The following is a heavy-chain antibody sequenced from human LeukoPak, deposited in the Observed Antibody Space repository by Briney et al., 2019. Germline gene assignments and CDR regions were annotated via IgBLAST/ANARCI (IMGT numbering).Heavy chain of an antibody. CDR1: GYSFTSYW. J-gene: IGHJ4*02. D-gene: IGHD3-10*01. Sequence: GESLKISCKGSGYSFTSYWIGWVRQMPGKGLEWMGIIYPGDSDTRYSPSFQGQVTISADKSISTAYLQWSSLKASDTAMYYCARMEATYYYGSGSYYPLDYWGQGTLVTVSS. CDR2: IYPGDSDT. V-gene: IGHV5-51*01. CDR3: ARMEATYYYGSGSYYPLDY.